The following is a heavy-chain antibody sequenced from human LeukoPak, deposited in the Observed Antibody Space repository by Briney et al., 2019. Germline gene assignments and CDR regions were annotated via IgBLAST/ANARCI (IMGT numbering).Heavy chain of an antibody. CDR3: ARVPYYDFWSGYYSEEAFDY. D-gene: IGHD3-3*01. Sequence: GSLRLSCAASGFTFSSYGMHWVRQAPGKGLEWVAVIWYDGSNKYYADSVKGRFTISRDNSKNTLYLQMNSLRAEDTAVYYCARVPYYDFWSGYYSEEAFDYWGQGTLVTVSS. CDR1: GFTFSSYG. CDR2: IWYDGSNK. V-gene: IGHV3-33*01. J-gene: IGHJ4*02.